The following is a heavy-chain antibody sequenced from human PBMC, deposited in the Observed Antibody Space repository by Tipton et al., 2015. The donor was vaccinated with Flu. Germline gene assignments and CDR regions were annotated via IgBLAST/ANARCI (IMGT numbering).Heavy chain of an antibody. V-gene: IGHV4-34*01. CDR2: INHSGST. J-gene: IGHJ6*03. Sequence: TLSLTCAVYGGSFSGYYWSWIRQPPGKGLEWIGEINHSGSTNYNPSLKSRVTISVDTSKNQFSLKLSSVTAADTAVYYCARNSWNYYYYYMDVWGKGTTVTVSS. CDR1: GGSFSGYY. D-gene: IGHD4-23*01. CDR3: ARNSWNYYYYYMDV.